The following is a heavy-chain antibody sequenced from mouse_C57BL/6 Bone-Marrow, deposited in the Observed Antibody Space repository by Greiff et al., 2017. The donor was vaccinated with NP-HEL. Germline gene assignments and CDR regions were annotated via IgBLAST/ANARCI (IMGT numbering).Heavy chain of an antibody. V-gene: IGHV1-82*01. CDR1: GYAFSSSW. CDR3: FYDYDVGFDY. Sequence: QVQLKQSGPELVKPGASVKISCKASGYAFSSSWMNWVKQRPGKGLEWIGRIYPGDGDTNYNGKFKGKATLTADKSSSTAYMQLSSLTSEDSAVYFCFYDYDVGFDYWGQGTTLTVSS. CDR2: IYPGDGDT. J-gene: IGHJ2*01. D-gene: IGHD2-4*01.